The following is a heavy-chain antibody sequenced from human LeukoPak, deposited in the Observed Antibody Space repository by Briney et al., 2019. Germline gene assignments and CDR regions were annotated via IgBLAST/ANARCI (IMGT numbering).Heavy chain of an antibody. CDR3: ARDDPLQVYRSGGSCNGNWFDP. D-gene: IGHD2-15*01. Sequence: ASVKVSCKASGYTFTSYGISWVRQAPGQGLEWMGWISAYNGNTNYAQKLQGRVTMTTDTSTSTAYMELRSLRSDDTAVYYCARDDPLQVYRSGGSCNGNWFDPWGQGTLVTVSS. CDR2: ISAYNGNT. J-gene: IGHJ5*02. CDR1: GYTFTSYG. V-gene: IGHV1-18*01.